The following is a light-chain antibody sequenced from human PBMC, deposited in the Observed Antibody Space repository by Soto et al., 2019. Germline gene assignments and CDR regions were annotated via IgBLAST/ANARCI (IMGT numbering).Light chain of an antibody. V-gene: IGKV1-27*01. CDR2: AAS. CDR3: QKYNSAPLIT. CDR1: QGFSNY. Sequence: DIQMTQSPSSLSASVGDRVTITCRASQGFSNYLAWYQQKPGKVPKLLIYAASTLQSGVPSRFSGSGSGTDFTLTISSLQPEDVATYYCQKYNSAPLITFGQGTRLEIK. J-gene: IGKJ5*01.